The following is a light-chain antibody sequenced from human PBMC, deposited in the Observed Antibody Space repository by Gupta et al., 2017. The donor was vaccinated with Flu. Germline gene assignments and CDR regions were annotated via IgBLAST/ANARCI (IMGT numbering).Light chain of an antibody. J-gene: IGLJ1*01. CDR2: ENV. CDR3: QSYDSHRSGHV. Sequence: SVLPQPPSVSGAPGQRITISCTGSNSNIGIGYDVHWYQQLPGTAPKLLIYENVNRPSGVPDRFYGSKSGTSASLAITGLQAEDEGNYYCQSYDSHRSGHVFGTGTKVTVL. V-gene: IGLV1-40*01. CDR1: NSNIGIGYD.